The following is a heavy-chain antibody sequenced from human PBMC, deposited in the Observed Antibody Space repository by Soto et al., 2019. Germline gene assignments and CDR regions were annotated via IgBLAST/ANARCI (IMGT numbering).Heavy chain of an antibody. CDR3: ARGNDPYCSGGSCYYFDD. D-gene: IGHD2-15*01. CDR2: MNPNSGNT. Sequence: QVQLVQSGAEVKKPGASVKVSCKASGYTFTSYDINWVRQATGQGLEWMGWMNPNSGNTGYAQKFRGRVTMTRNTSISTAYMELSSLRSEDTAVYYCARGNDPYCSGGSCYYFDDWGQGTLVTVSS. V-gene: IGHV1-8*01. J-gene: IGHJ4*02. CDR1: GYTFTSYD.